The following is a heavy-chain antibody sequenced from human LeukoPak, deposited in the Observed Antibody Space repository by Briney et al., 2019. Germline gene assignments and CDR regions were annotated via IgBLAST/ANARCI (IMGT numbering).Heavy chain of an antibody. J-gene: IGHJ3*02. CDR1: GGSFSGYY. D-gene: IGHD3-10*01. CDR2: INHSGST. V-gene: IGHV4-34*01. Sequence: SETLSLTCAVYGGSFSGYYWSWIRQPPGKGLEWIGEINHSGSTNYNPSLKSRVTISVDTSKNQFSLKLSSVTAADTAVYYCARSDGYGLVDIWGQGTMVTVSS. CDR3: ARSDGYGLVDI.